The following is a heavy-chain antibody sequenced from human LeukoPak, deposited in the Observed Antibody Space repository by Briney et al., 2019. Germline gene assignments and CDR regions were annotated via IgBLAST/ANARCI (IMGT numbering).Heavy chain of an antibody. J-gene: IGHJ5*02. CDR3: AREGSNWNDVNWFDP. Sequence: GASVKVSCKTSGYTFTGYYMHWVRQAPGQGLEWMGWINPNSGGTNYAQKFQGRVTTTRDTSISTAYMELSRLRSDDTAVYYCAREGSNWNDVNWFDPWGQGTLVTVSS. D-gene: IGHD1-1*01. CDR1: GYTFTGYY. V-gene: IGHV1-2*02. CDR2: INPNSGGT.